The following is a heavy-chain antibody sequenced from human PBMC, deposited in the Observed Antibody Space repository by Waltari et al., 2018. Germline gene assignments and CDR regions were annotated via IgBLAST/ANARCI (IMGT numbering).Heavy chain of an antibody. CDR3: ARDRCNSTSCLSRGAFDI. CDR2: IYASGST. J-gene: IGHJ3*02. D-gene: IGHD2-2*01. CDR1: GGSISSYY. V-gene: IGHV4-4*07. Sequence: QVQLQESGPGLVKPSETLSLTCTVSGGSISSYYWSWVRQPAGKGLAWIGRIYASGSTNDNPSLRSRVTMSVDTSKNHFSLRLTSVTAADTAVYYCARDRCNSTSCLSRGAFDIWGQGTMVTVSS.